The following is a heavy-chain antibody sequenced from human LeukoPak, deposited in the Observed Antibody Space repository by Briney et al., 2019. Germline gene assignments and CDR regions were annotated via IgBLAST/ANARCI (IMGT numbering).Heavy chain of an antibody. CDR1: GGSISSGGYY. CDR3: ARDHHCSSTSCPGHYFDY. V-gene: IGHV4-31*03. CDR2: IYNSGST. J-gene: IGHJ4*02. D-gene: IGHD2-2*01. Sequence: SQTLSLTCTVSGGSISSGGYYWSWIRQHPGKGLEWIGYIYNSGSTYYNPSLKSRVTISVDTSKNQFSLKLSSVTAADTAVYYRARDHHCSSTSCPGHYFDYWGQGTLVTVSS.